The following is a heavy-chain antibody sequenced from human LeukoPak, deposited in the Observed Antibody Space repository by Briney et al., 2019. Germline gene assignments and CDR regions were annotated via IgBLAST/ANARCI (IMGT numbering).Heavy chain of an antibody. CDR1: VFNVITKS. V-gene: IGHV3-53*01. CDR3: VSHSDPLTSYSFDY. J-gene: IGHJ4*02. Sequence: GGSLRLSCAASVFNVITKSMSWARQAPGKGLEWVSIIHSDGNTCYADSVKGRFTISRDTSKNTVSLQMNSLGAEDAAVYYCVSHSDPLTSYSFDYWGQGTLVTVSS. D-gene: IGHD3-9*01. CDR2: IHSDGNT.